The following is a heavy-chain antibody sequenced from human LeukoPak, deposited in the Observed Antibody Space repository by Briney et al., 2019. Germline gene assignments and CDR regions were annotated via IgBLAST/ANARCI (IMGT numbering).Heavy chain of an antibody. CDR1: GFSFSTYA. D-gene: IGHD1-26*01. CDR3: AKDSGGTYFYYYYYMDV. J-gene: IGHJ6*03. Sequence: GGSLRLSCAASGFSFSTYAMSWVRPAPGKGLEWVSAISAGGATIYYADSVKGRFTVSRDNSKNTLYLQMNSLRAEDTAVYYCAKDSGGTYFYYYYYMDVWGKGTTVTVSS. V-gene: IGHV3-23*01. CDR2: ISAGGATI.